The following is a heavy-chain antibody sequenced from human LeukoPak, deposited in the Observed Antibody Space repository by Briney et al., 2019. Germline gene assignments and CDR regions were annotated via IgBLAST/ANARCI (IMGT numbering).Heavy chain of an antibody. CDR3: TTGGGRSYYDILTGYVHFDY. Sequence: GGSLRLSCAASGFTFSSYGMSWVRQAPGKGLEWVGRIKSKTDGGTTDYAAPVKGRFTISRDDSKNTLYLQMNSLKTEDTAVYYCTTGGGRSYYDILTGYVHFDYWGQGTLVTVSS. CDR2: IKSKTDGGTT. D-gene: IGHD3-9*01. V-gene: IGHV3-15*01. J-gene: IGHJ4*02. CDR1: GFTFSSYG.